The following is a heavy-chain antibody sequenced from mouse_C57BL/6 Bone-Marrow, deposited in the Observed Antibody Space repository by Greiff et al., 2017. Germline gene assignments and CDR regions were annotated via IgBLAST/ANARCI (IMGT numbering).Heavy chain of an antibody. CDR1: GFNIKDDY. Sequence: VQLKQSGAELVRPGASVKLSCTASGFNIKDDYMHWVKQRPEQGLEWIGWIDPENGDTEYTSKVQGKATITADTSSNTAYLQLSSLTSEDTAVYSCTTGYYGSSYSYWGQGTTLTVSS. CDR2: IDPENGDT. D-gene: IGHD1-1*01. CDR3: TTGYYGSSYSY. J-gene: IGHJ2*01. V-gene: IGHV14-4*01.